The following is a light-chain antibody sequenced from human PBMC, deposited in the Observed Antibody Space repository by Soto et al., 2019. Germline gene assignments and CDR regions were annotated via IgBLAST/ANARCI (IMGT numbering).Light chain of an antibody. V-gene: IGKV1D-12*01. CDR3: QQGKSFPLT. J-gene: IGKJ4*01. CDR2: AAS. CDR1: QGITSI. Sequence: DIQMTQSPSSVSASVGDRVSITCRVSQGITSILAWYQQKPGKAPKLLIHAASSLQSGVPSRFSGSASGTDFTLTIGSLQPEDFATYYCQQGKSFPLTFGGGTKVEIK.